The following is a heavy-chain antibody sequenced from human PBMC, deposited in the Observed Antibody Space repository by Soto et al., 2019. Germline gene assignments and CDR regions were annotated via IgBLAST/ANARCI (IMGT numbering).Heavy chain of an antibody. V-gene: IGHV1-8*01. J-gene: IGHJ2*01. D-gene: IGHD3-10*01. CDR1: GYTFKNYD. Sequence: QVQLLQSGAEVKKPGASVRVSCGASGYTFKNYDINWVRRAPGQGLEWMGWMNPNSGNTGYAQKFQDRVTITSDTSTRTAYMELSSLSAEDTALYYCATRMTWSLWCFDRWGSGTQVTVSS. CDR3: ATRMTWSLWCFDR. CDR2: MNPNSGNT.